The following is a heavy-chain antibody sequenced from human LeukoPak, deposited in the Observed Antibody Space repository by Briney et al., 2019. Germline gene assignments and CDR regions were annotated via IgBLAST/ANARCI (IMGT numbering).Heavy chain of an antibody. CDR2: IFYSGNT. J-gene: IGHJ4*02. CDR3: ARQTGSGLFILP. D-gene: IGHD3/OR15-3a*01. V-gene: IGHV4-39*01. Sequence: KTSETLSLTCTVSGGSISSSSYYWGWIRQPPGKGLEWIANIFYSGNTYYNASLKSQVSISIDTSKNQFSLRLTSVTAADTAVYYCARQTGSGLFILPGGQGTLVTVSS. CDR1: GGSISSSSYY.